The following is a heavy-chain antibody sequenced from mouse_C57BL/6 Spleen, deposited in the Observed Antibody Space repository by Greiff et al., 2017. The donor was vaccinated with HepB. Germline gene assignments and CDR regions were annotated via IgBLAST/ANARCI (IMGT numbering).Heavy chain of an antibody. Sequence: EVQRVESGEGLVKPGGSLKLSCAASGFTFSSYAMSWVRQTPEKRLEWVAYISSGGDYIYYADTVKGRFTISRDNARNTLYLQMSSLKSEDTAMYYCTRDQDYGSTGWFAYWGQGTLVTVSA. D-gene: IGHD1-1*01. CDR1: GFTFSSYA. J-gene: IGHJ3*01. CDR3: TRDQDYGSTGWFAY. CDR2: ISSGGDYI. V-gene: IGHV5-9-1*02.